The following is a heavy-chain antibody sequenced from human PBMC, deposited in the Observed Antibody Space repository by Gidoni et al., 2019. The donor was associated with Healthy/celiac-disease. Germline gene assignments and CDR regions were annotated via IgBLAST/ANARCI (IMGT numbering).Heavy chain of an antibody. V-gene: IGHV4-34*01. CDR3: AVTYYDFWSGYPLGFDY. CDR2: INHSGST. J-gene: IGHJ4*02. D-gene: IGHD3-3*01. Sequence: QVQLQQWGAGLLKPSETLSLTCAVYGGSFSGYYWSWIRQPPGKGLEWIGEINHSGSTNYNPSLKSRVTISVDTSKNQFSLKLSSVTAADTAVYYCAVTYYDFWSGYPLGFDYWGQGTLVTVSS. CDR1: GGSFSGYY.